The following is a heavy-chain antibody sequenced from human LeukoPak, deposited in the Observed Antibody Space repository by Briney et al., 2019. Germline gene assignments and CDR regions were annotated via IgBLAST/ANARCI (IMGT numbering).Heavy chain of an antibody. V-gene: IGHV3-23*01. CDR2: ISGSGGST. Sequence: PGGSLRLSCAASGFTFSSYAMSWVRQAPGKGLEWVSAISGSGGSTYYADSVKGRFTISRDNSKNTLYLQMNSLRAEDTAVYYCAKDRGDIVVVVAAESFDYWGQGTLVTVSS. J-gene: IGHJ4*02. CDR3: AKDRGDIVVVVAAESFDY. D-gene: IGHD2-15*01. CDR1: GFTFSSYA.